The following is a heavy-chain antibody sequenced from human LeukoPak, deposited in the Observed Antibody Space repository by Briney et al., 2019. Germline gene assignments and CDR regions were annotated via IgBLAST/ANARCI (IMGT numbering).Heavy chain of an antibody. CDR2: ISGSGYST. J-gene: IGHJ4*02. Sequence: GGSLRLSCAASGFTFSNYAMNWVRQAPGKGLEWVSVISGSGYSTYYADSVKGRFTISRDNSKNTLYLQTNSLRAEDTAVYYCAKDHGDYAYYFRYFGQGTLVTVSS. CDR1: GFTFSNYA. D-gene: IGHD4-17*01. V-gene: IGHV3-23*01. CDR3: AKDHGDYAYYFRY.